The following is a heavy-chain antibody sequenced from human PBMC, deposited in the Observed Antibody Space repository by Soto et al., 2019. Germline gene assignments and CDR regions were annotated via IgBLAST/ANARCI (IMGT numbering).Heavy chain of an antibody. Sequence: PXESLKISFKTSGHRCTTYWISWVRQIPGKGLEYMGKINPTDSETNYSPSFEGHVTFSVDRSTSTAYVRWNSLKASDTAMYYCASPTMTSTSFYYAMDVWGQGTTVTVSS. V-gene: IGHV5-10-1*01. CDR3: ASPTMTSTSFYYAMDV. D-gene: IGHD4-17*01. CDR2: INPTDSET. J-gene: IGHJ6*02. CDR1: GHRCTTYW.